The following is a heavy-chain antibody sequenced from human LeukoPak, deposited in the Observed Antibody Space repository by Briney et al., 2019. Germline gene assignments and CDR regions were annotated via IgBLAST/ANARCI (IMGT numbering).Heavy chain of an antibody. D-gene: IGHD6-13*01. V-gene: IGHV4-34*01. CDR3: ARGSSSWYGN. Sequence: SETLSLTCAVYGGSFSGYYWSWIRQPPGKGLEWIGEINHSGSTNYNPSLKSRVTISVDTSKNQFSLKLSSVTAADTAVYYCARGSSSWYGNWGQGTLVTVSS. CDR2: INHSGST. CDR1: GGSFSGYY. J-gene: IGHJ4*02.